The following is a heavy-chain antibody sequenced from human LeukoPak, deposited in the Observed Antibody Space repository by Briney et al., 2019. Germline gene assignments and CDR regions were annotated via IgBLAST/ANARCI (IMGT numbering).Heavy chain of an antibody. D-gene: IGHD2-2*01. CDR1: GGSFSGYY. CDR3: ARMNCSSTSCYSHFDY. CDR2: IYHSGST. J-gene: IGHJ4*02. V-gene: IGHV4-34*01. Sequence: SETLSLTCAVYGGSFSGYYWSWIRQPPGKGLEWIGYIYHSGSTYYNPSLKSRVTISVDRSKNQFSLKLSSVTAADTAVYYCARMNCSSTSCYSHFDYWGQGTLVTVSS.